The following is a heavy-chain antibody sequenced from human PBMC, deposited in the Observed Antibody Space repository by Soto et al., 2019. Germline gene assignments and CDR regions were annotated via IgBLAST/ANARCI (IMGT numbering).Heavy chain of an antibody. CDR1: GFTFDDYA. CDR2: ISWNSGSI. J-gene: IGHJ4*02. D-gene: IGHD2-2*01. V-gene: IGHV3-9*01. Sequence: EVQLVESGGGLVQPGRSLRRSCEASGFTFDDYAMHWVRQAPGKGLEWVSGISWNSGSIGYADSVKGRFTISRDNAKNSLYMQMNSLRAEDTALYYCAKGADYCSSTSCYPDYWGQGTLVTVSS. CDR3: AKGADYCSSTSCYPDY.